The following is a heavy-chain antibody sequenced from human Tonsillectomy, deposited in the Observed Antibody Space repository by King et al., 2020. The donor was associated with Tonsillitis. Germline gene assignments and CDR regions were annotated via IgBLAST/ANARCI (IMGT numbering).Heavy chain of an antibody. CDR2: INAGNGNT. D-gene: IGHD6-19*01. CDR1: GYTFTSYA. V-gene: IGHV1-3*01. CDR3: ARARKADWYFDL. Sequence: VQLVQSGAEVKKPGASVKVSCKASGYTFTSYAMHWVRQAPGQRLEWMGWINAGNGNTKYSQKFQGRVTITRDTSASTAYMELSSLRSEDTAVYYCARARKADWYFDLWGRGTLVTVSS. J-gene: IGHJ2*01.